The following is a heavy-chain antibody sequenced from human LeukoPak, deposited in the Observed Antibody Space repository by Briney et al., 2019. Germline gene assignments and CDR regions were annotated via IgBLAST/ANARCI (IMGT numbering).Heavy chain of an antibody. Sequence: SETLSLTCTVSGGSISSSSYYWGWIRQPPGKGLEWIASMYYTGTTYYNPSLKSRVTMSVDTSKTQFSLNLTSVTAADAAVFYCARSVSAYAGRGWFDPWGQGTLVTVSS. CDR2: MYYTGTT. CDR1: GGSISSSSYY. CDR3: ARSVSAYAGRGWFDP. J-gene: IGHJ5*02. V-gene: IGHV4-39*07. D-gene: IGHD5-12*01.